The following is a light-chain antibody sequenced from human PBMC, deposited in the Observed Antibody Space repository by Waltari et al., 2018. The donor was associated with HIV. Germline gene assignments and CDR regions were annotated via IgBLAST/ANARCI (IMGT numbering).Light chain of an antibody. CDR2: EVN. Sequence: QSALTQPASVSGSPGQSRTISCIGTNRDVAAYNLVSWYKQRPGKAPKLIIYEVNQRPSGVSDRSSASKSGNTASLTLSGLQAEDEANYYCAACDGSLSVVLFGGGTKLTVL. CDR3: AACDGSLSVVL. V-gene: IGLV2-23*02. CDR1: NRDVAAYNL. J-gene: IGLJ3*02.